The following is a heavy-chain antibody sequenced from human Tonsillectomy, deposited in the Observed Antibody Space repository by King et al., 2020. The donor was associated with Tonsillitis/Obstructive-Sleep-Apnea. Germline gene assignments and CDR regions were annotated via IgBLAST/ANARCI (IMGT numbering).Heavy chain of an antibody. CDR2: ISGSSSDT. D-gene: IGHD2-21*01. V-gene: IGHV3-11*05. CDR3: ARFARIAEY. CDR1: GFTFSDYY. J-gene: IGHJ4*02. Sequence: VQLVESGGGLVKPGGSLRLSCAASGFTFSDYYMTWLRQAPGKGLELISYISGSSSDTNYVDSVKGRFTISRDNAKNSLYLQMNSLRVDDTAVYYCARFARIAEYWGQGTPVTVSS.